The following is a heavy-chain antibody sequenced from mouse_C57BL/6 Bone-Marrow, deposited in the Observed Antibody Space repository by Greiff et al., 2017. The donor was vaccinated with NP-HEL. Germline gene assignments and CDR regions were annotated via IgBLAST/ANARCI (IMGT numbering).Heavy chain of an antibody. CDR3: ARYGNYGSSPYWYFDV. V-gene: IGHV7-3*01. J-gene: IGHJ1*03. D-gene: IGHD1-1*01. CDR2: IRNKANGYTT. Sequence: EVKLMESGGGLVQPGGSLSLSCAASGFTFTDYYMSWVRQPPGKALEWLGFIRNKANGYTTEYSASVKGRFTISRDNSQSILYLQMNALRAEDSATYYCARYGNYGSSPYWYFDVWGTGTTVTVSS. CDR1: GFTFTDYY.